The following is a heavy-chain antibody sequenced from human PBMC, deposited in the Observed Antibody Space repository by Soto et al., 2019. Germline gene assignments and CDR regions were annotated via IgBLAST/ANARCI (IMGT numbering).Heavy chain of an antibody. D-gene: IGHD2-21*02. CDR2: ISFDSRDK. V-gene: IGHV3-33*05. Sequence: QVQLVESGGGVVQPGRSLRLSCAASGFTFSDYGIHWVRQAPGKGLEWVATISFDSRDKLYVDSMNGRLTISRENSRNTVYLQMDSLRDEDTAVYHCSRVCGGDCGNAFDVWGQGTVVAVSP. CDR1: GFTFSDYG. CDR3: SRVCGGDCGNAFDV. J-gene: IGHJ3*01.